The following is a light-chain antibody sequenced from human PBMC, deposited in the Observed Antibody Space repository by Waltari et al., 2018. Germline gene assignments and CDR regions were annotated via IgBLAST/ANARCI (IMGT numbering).Light chain of an antibody. V-gene: IGKV4-1*01. Sequence: DIVMTQSPDSLAVSLGERATINCKSSQNILYTSNNKNYLAWYQRKPGQPPKLLFYLASTRESGVPDRFSGSGSGTDFTLTISSLQAEDVAIYYCQQYYNTPYTFGQGTKLEI. CDR3: QQYYNTPYT. CDR2: LAS. J-gene: IGKJ2*01. CDR1: QNILYTSNNKNY.